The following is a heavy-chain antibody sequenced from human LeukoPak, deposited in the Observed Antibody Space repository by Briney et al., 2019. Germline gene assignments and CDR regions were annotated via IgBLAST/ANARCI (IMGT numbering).Heavy chain of an antibody. CDR2: IHPGDSDT. V-gene: IGHV5-51*01. CDR3: ARPTTVTTAFDI. D-gene: IGHD4-11*01. Sequence: GESLKISCKGSEYSFPNYWIAWARQMPGKGLEWMGIIHPGDSDTRYSPSFQGQVTISADKSISTAYLQWSSLKASDTAMYYCARPTTVTTAFDIWGQGTMVTVSS. CDR1: EYSFPNYW. J-gene: IGHJ3*02.